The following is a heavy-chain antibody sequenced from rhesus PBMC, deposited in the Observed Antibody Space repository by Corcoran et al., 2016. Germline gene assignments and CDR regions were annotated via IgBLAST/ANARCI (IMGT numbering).Heavy chain of an antibody. D-gene: IGHD5-42*01. J-gene: IGHJ4*01. CDR1: GGSISDSYL. CDR3: ARGDTAGTVIGY. CDR2: IYGSSTST. V-gene: IGHV4S10*01. Sequence: QVQLQESGPGVVKPSETLSLTCAVSGGSISDSYLWSWIRQPPGKGLEWIGYIYGSSTSTNYNPSLKSRVTISNDTSKNQFSLQLSSVTAADTAVYYCARGDTAGTVIGYWGQGVLVTVSS.